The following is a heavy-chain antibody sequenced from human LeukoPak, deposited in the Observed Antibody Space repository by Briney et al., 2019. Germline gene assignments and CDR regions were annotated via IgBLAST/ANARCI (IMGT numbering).Heavy chain of an antibody. CDR3: ARRGSTTFGGVIYYGNDY. J-gene: IGHJ4*02. Sequence: GGSLRLSCAASGFTFSSYSMNWVRQAPGKGLEWVSSISSSSSYIYYADSVKGRFTISRDNAKNSLYLQMNSLRAEDTAVYYCARRGSTTFGGVIYYGNDYWGQGTLVTVSS. CDR2: ISSSSSYI. D-gene: IGHD3-16*02. CDR1: GFTFSSYS. V-gene: IGHV3-21*01.